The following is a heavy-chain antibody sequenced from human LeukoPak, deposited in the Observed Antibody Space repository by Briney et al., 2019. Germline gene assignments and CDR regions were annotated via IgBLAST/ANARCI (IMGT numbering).Heavy chain of an antibody. CDR2: IYYSGST. V-gene: IGHV4-59*01. Sequence: SETLSLTCTVSGGSLSSYFWSWIRQPPGKGLEWIGFIYYSGSTDYNPSLKSRVTTSVDTSKNQFSLKLSSVTAADTAVYYCARSAGYYDSSGYFNWGQGTLVTVSS. D-gene: IGHD3-22*01. CDR1: GGSLSSYF. CDR3: ARSAGYYDSSGYFN. J-gene: IGHJ4*02.